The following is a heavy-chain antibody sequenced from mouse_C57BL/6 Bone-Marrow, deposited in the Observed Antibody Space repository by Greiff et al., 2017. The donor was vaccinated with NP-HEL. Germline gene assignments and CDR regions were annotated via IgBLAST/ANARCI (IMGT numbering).Heavy chain of an antibody. CDR3: AVYYGSSCWYFDV. D-gene: IGHD1-1*01. CDR2: IYPSDSET. Sequence: QVQLQQPGAELVRPGSSVKLSCKASGYTFTSYWMDWVKQRPGQGLEWIGNIYPSDSETHYNQKFKDKATLTVDKSSSTAYMQLSSLTSEDSAVYYCAVYYGSSCWYFDVWGTGTTVTVSS. J-gene: IGHJ1*03. V-gene: IGHV1-61*01. CDR1: GYTFTSYW.